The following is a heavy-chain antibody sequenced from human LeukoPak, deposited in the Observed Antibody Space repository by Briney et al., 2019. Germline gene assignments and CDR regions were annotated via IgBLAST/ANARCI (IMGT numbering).Heavy chain of an antibody. V-gene: IGHV3-30*18. CDR3: AKDQYYGSGSFDY. CDR1: GFTFSSYG. D-gene: IGHD3-10*01. J-gene: IGHJ4*02. Sequence: GGSLRLSCAASGFTFSSYGMHWVRQAPGKGLEWVAVISYDGSNKYYADSVKGRFTISGDNFKNTLYLQMNSLRAEDTAVYYCAKDQYYGSGSFDYWGQGTLVTVSS. CDR2: ISYDGSNK.